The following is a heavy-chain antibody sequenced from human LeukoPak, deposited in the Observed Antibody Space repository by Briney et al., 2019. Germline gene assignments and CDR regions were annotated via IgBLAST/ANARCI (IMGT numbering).Heavy chain of an antibody. J-gene: IGHJ3*02. V-gene: IGHV1-18*01. CDR2: ISAYNGNT. CDR3: ARTGVVGAHRKAFDI. CDR1: GYTFSSYS. Sequence: ASVKVSCKASGYTFSSYSISWVRQATGQGLEWMGWISAYNGNTNYAQKLQSRVTMTTDTSTSTAYMELRSLRSDDTAVYYCARTGVVGAHRKAFDIWGQGTMVTVSS. D-gene: IGHD1-26*01.